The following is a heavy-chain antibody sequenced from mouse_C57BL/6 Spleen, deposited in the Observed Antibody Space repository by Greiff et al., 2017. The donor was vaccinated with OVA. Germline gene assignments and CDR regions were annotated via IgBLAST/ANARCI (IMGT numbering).Heavy chain of an antibody. D-gene: IGHD2-3*01. CDR3: AREDDGYG. CDR1: GFTFSSYA. J-gene: IGHJ3*01. CDR2: ISDGGSYD. Sequence: EVTLVESGGGLVKPGGSLKLSCAASGFTFSSYAMSWVRQTPDKRLEWVATISDGGSYDYYPDTVKGRFTISRDNAKNNLYLQMSHLKAEDTAMYYCAREDDGYGWGQGTLVTVSA. V-gene: IGHV5-4*01.